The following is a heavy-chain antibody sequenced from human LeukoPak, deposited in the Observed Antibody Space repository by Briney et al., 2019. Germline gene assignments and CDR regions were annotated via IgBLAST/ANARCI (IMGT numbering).Heavy chain of an antibody. D-gene: IGHD3-22*01. Sequence: ASVKVSCKASGYTFTVYYMHWVRQAPGQGLEWMGRINPNSGGTNYAQKFQGRVTMTRDTSISTAYMELSRLRSDDTAVYYCARDLYYYDSSGDYWGQGTLVTVSS. CDR2: INPNSGGT. CDR1: GYTFTVYY. CDR3: ARDLYYYDSSGDY. V-gene: IGHV1-2*06. J-gene: IGHJ4*02.